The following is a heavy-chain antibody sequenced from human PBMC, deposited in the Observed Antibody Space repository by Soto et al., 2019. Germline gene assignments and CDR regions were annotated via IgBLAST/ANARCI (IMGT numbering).Heavy chain of an antibody. D-gene: IGHD6-13*01. Sequence: QVQLVESGGGVVQPGRSLRLSCAASGFTFSSYGMHWVRQAPGKGLEWVAVLWYDGSNKYYADSVEGRFTTSRDNSKNTLYLQMNSLRAEDTAVYYCARGYGWFDPWGQGTLVTVSS. CDR2: LWYDGSNK. V-gene: IGHV3-33*01. CDR1: GFTFSSYG. J-gene: IGHJ5*02. CDR3: ARGYGWFDP.